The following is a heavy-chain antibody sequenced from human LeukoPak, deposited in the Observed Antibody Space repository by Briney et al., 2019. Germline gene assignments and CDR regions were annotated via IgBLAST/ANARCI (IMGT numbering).Heavy chain of an antibody. J-gene: IGHJ4*02. V-gene: IGHV3-7*01. CDR3: ASGRHDFLH. D-gene: IGHD3/OR15-3a*01. Sequence: PGGSLRLSCAASGFVFSTYWMTWVRQAPGKGLEWVAHINLDGTEEHYVDSSLKGRFTISRDNAKNSLYLQMTSLRVEDTAVYYCASGRHDFLHWGQGTLVTVSS. CDR1: GFVFSTYW. CDR2: INLDGTEE.